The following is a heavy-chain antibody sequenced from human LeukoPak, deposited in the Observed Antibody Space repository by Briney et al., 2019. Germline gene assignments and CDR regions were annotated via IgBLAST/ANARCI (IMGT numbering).Heavy chain of an antibody. V-gene: IGHV4-4*07. J-gene: IGHJ4*02. Sequence: PSETLSLTCTVSGGSISSYYWSWIRQPAGKGMEWIGRIYTSGSTNYNPSLKSRVNMSVDPSKNQFSLKLSSVTAADTAVYYCAREGYCSGGSCSLPPLDYWGQGTLVTVSS. CDR1: GGSISSYY. D-gene: IGHD2-15*01. CDR3: AREGYCSGGSCSLPPLDY. CDR2: IYTSGST.